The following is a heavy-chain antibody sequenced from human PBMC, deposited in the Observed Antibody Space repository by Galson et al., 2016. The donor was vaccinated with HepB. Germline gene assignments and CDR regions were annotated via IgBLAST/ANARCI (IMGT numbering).Heavy chain of an antibody. CDR2: INSDGSST. V-gene: IGHV3-74*01. CDR1: GFTFSRYW. CDR3: AREGCTNGVCYLFDY. J-gene: IGHJ4*02. Sequence: SLRLSCAASGFTFSRYWMHWVRQAPGKGLVWVSRINSDGSSTSYADSVKGRFTISRDNAKNTLYLQMNSLRAEDTAVYYCAREGCTNGVCYLFDYWGQGTLVTVSS. D-gene: IGHD2-8*01.